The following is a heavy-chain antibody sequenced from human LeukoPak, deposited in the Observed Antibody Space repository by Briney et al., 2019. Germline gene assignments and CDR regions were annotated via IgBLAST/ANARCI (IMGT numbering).Heavy chain of an antibody. CDR1: GFTFSSYG. V-gene: IGHV3-33*06. CDR2: IWYDGSNK. D-gene: IGHD4-17*01. J-gene: IGHJ3*02. Sequence: GRSLRLSCAASGFTFSSYGMHWVRQAPGKGLEWVAVIWYDGSNKYYADSVKGRFTISRDNSKNTLYLQMNSLRAEDTAVYYCAKGLDYGAGNAFDIWGQGKIVTVSS. CDR3: AKGLDYGAGNAFDI.